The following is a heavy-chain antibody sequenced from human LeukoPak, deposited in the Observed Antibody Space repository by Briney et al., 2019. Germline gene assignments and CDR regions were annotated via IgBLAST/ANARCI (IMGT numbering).Heavy chain of an antibody. CDR3: ASPPTRECTSISCPLSY. CDR2: TYPHDSDT. CDR1: GYSFTSYW. D-gene: IGHD2-2*01. J-gene: IGHJ4*02. V-gene: IGHV5-51*01. Sequence: GESLNISCKGSGYSFTSYWIAWVRQMPGKGLEWMGITYPHDSDTRYSPSFQGQVTISVDKSVSAAYLQWISLKASDTAMYYCASPPTRECTSISCPLSYWGQGTLVTVSS.